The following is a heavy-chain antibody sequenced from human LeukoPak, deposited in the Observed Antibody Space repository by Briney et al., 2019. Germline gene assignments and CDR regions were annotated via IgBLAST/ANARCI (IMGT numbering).Heavy chain of an antibody. Sequence: SVKVSCKASGGTFSSYAISWVRQAPGQGLEWMGGIIPIFGTANYAQKFQGRVTITTDETTSTAYMELSSLRSEDTAVYYCARPGIVGATTDAFDIWGQGTMVTVSS. CDR2: IIPIFGTA. D-gene: IGHD1-26*01. CDR1: GGTFSSYA. J-gene: IGHJ3*02. V-gene: IGHV1-69*05. CDR3: ARPGIVGATTDAFDI.